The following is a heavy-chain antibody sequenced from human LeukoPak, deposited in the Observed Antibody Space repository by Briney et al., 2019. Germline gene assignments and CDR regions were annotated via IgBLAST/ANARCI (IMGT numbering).Heavy chain of an antibody. CDR1: GFTFSGSA. V-gene: IGHV3-73*01. CDR2: IRSKANSYAT. CDR3: TRHANPDCSGGSCYSGRTDY. J-gene: IGHJ4*02. Sequence: GGSLRLSCAASGFTFSGSAMHWVRQASGKGLEWVCRIRSKANSYATAYAASVKGRITISSDDSNNTAYLQMNRLKTEDTAVYYCTRHANPDCSGGSCYSGRTDYWGQGTLVTVSS. D-gene: IGHD2-15*01.